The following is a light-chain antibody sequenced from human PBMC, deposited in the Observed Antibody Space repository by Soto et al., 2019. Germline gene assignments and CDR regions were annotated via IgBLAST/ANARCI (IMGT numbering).Light chain of an antibody. CDR1: QSVLSSSNNKNY. CDR3: QQCYDAPLT. J-gene: IGKJ4*01. V-gene: IGKV4-1*01. Sequence: DIVMTQSPDSLAVSLGERATINCKSSQSVLSSSNNKNYLVWYQHKPGQPPKLLMSWASTREFGVPDRFSGSGSGTDFTLTISSLQAEDVAFYYCQQCYDAPLTFGGGTKVEIK. CDR2: WAS.